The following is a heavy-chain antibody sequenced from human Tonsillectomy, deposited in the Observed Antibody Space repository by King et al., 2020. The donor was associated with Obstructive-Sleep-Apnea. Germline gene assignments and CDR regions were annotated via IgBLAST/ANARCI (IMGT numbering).Heavy chain of an antibody. D-gene: IGHD4-17*01. CDR3: ARTTSGDYALDY. V-gene: IGHV4-4*02. CDR2: IYHSGSA. Sequence: QLQESGPGLVKPSGTLSLTCAVSAGSISSASWWTWVRQPPGKGLEWIGEIYHSGSANYNPSLKSRVTISVDKSKNQFSLKLSSVTAADTAVYYCARTTSGDYALDYWGRGALVTVSS. CDR1: AGSISSASW. J-gene: IGHJ4*02.